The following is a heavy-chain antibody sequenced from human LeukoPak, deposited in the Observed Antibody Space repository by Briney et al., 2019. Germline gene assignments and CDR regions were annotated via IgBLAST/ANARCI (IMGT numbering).Heavy chain of an antibody. D-gene: IGHD2-21*01. CDR1: GFTLSSYS. V-gene: IGHV3-48*02. Sequence: GGPLRLPCAASGFTLSSYSMNWVRQDPGKGLEGFSYIRSSINTIFYADSVKGRFTISRDNSKNSLYLQMNSLRDEDTAVYYCASGGGLYSYYGMDVWGQGTTVTVSS. CDR3: ASGGGLYSYYGMDV. J-gene: IGHJ6*02. CDR2: IRSSINTI.